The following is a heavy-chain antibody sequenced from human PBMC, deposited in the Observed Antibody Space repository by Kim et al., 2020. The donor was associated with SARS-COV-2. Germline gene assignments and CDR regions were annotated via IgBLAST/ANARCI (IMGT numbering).Heavy chain of an antibody. CDR1: GGTFSSYA. CDR2: IIPIFGTA. CDR3: ARGERLFGVDGPDV. D-gene: IGHD3-3*01. J-gene: IGHJ6*02. V-gene: IGHV1-69*13. Sequence: SVKVSCKASGGTFSSYAISWVRQAPGQGLEWMGGIIPIFGTANYAQKFQGRVTITADESTSTAYMELSSLRSEDTAVYYCARGERLFGVDGPDVWGQGTTVTVSS.